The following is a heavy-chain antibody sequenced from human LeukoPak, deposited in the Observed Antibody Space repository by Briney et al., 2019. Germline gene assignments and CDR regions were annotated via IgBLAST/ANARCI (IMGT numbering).Heavy chain of an antibody. CDR2: INPNSGGT. CDR3: ARDQVGFGELSPFDY. CDR1: GYTFTGYY. J-gene: IGHJ4*02. Sequence: ASVTVSCKASGYTFTGYYMHWVRQAPGQGLEWMGWINPNSGGTNYAQKFQGRVTMTRDTSISTAYMELSRLRSDDTAVYYCARDQVGFGELSPFDYWGQGTLVTVSS. V-gene: IGHV1-2*02. D-gene: IGHD3-10*01.